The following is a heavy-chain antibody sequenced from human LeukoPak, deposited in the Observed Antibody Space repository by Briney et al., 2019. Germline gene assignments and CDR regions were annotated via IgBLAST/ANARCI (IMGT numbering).Heavy chain of an antibody. Sequence: GGSLRLSCAASGFTFSSYAMHWVRQAPGKGLEYVSAISSNGGSTYYANSVKGRFTISRDNSKNTLYLQMGSLRAEDMAVYYCARDKSFEAVAVSGYFDYWGQGTLVTVSS. D-gene: IGHD6-19*01. CDR2: ISSNGGST. J-gene: IGHJ4*02. CDR1: GFTFSSYA. CDR3: ARDKSFEAVAVSGYFDY. V-gene: IGHV3-64*01.